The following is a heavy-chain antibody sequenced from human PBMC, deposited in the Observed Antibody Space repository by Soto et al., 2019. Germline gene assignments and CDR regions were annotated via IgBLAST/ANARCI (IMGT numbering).Heavy chain of an antibody. J-gene: IGHJ3*01. CDR2: ITAGGGST. CDR3: VHRRDYGKGFAFDV. V-gene: IGHV3-23*01. CDR1: GFSFSSYA. Sequence: GGSLRLSCAASGFSFSSYAMTWVRQAPGKGLEWVSAITAGGGSTYYEDSVKGRFTVSRDNSKNTLYLQMNSLRAEDTAVYYCVHRRDYGKGFAFDVRGQGTMVTVSS. D-gene: IGHD4-17*01.